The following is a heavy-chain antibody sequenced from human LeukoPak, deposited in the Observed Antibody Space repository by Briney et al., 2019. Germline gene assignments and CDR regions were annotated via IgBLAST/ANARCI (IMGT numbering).Heavy chain of an antibody. CDR1: GGSISSYF. V-gene: IGHV4-59*08. CDR3: ARQGYSYGLYYFDY. J-gene: IGHJ4*02. D-gene: IGHD5-18*01. CDR2: IYDSGKT. Sequence: SETLSLTCTVSGGSISSYFWSWIRQPPGKGLEWIGYIYDSGKTNYNPSLKSRVTISVDTAKNQFSLKLSSLSAAYKAVYYCARQGYSYGLYYFDYWGQGTLVTVSS.